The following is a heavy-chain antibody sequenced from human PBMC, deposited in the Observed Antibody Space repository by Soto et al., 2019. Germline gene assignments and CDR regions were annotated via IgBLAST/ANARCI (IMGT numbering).Heavy chain of an antibody. V-gene: IGHV4-30-2*01. J-gene: IGHJ4*02. Sequence: SETLSLTCTVSGDSITSGGYLWTWIRQPPXQGLEWLGHIHHSGRTYYSPSLKSRVTISMDGSNNRFSLRLTSVTAADTAVYYCARGQYCSGGSRYSETFPYWGQGTPVTVSS. CDR2: IHHSGRT. D-gene: IGHD2-15*01. CDR3: ARGQYCSGGSRYSETFPY. CDR1: GDSITSGGYL.